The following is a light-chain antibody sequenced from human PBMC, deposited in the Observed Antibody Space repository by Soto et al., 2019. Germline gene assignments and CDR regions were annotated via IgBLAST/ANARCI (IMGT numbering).Light chain of an antibody. CDR1: QSVSSS. CDR2: GAS. CDR3: QQYNNWWT. V-gene: IGKV3-15*01. J-gene: IGKJ1*01. Sequence: LSVSPGERVTLSCRASQSVSSSLAWYQQKPGQAPRLLIYGASTRATGIPARFSGSGSETEFTLTISSLQSEDFAVYYCQQYNNWWTFGQGTKVEIK.